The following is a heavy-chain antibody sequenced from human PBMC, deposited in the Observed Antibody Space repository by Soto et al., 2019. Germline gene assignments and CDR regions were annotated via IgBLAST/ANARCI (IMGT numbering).Heavy chain of an antibody. V-gene: IGHV4-39*01. J-gene: IGHJ4*02. CDR2: IYYGGSS. Sequence: SETLSLTCAVSGVSISSSSYYWGWIRQPPGKGLEWIGTIYYGGSSYSNPSLKSRVTISLDTSKNQFSLTLTSVTAADTAVYYCARHGSYWGQGTLGTVSS. CDR1: GVSISSSSYY. CDR3: ARHGSY.